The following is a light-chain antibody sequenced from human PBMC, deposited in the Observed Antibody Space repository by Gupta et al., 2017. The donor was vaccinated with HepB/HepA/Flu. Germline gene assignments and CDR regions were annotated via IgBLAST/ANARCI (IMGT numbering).Light chain of an antibody. V-gene: IGKV3-20*01. CDR2: GAS. J-gene: IGKJ2*04. Sequence: EIVLTQSPGPLSLSPGERATLSCRASQSVSSSYLAWYQQKPGQAPRLLIYGASSRATGLPDRFSGSGSGTDFTLTISRLEPEDFAVYYCQQYGSSPGSFGQGTKLEIK. CDR3: QQYGSSPGS. CDR1: QSVSSSY.